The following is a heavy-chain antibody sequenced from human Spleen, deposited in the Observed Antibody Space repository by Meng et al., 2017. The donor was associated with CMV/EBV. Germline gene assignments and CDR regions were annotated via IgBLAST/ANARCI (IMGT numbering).Heavy chain of an antibody. CDR1: GYIFVAYG. J-gene: IGHJ3*01. Sequence: ASVKVSCKTSGYIFVAYGISWVRQAPGQGLEWMGWISGSSGKTNYTQKFQGRVAMTTDTSTNTAYLELRGLRSDDTAVYYWARDIGDINALEAFDLWGQGTMVTVSS. CDR2: ISGSSGKT. D-gene: IGHD3-3*01. V-gene: IGHV1-18*01. CDR3: ARDIGDINALEAFDL.